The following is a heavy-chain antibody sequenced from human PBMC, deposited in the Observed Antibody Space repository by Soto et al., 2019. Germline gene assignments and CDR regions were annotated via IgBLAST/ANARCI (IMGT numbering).Heavy chain of an antibody. CDR2: ISSSSSYI. CDR1: GFTFSSYS. V-gene: IGHV3-21*01. Sequence: GGSLRLSCAASGFTFSSYSMNWVRQAPGKGLEWVSSISSSSSYIYYADSVKGRFTISRDNAKNSLYLQMNSLRAEDTAVYYCARDYYDILTGYFSGVGRGSYFQHWGQGTLVTFSS. D-gene: IGHD3-9*01. J-gene: IGHJ1*01. CDR3: ARDYYDILTGYFSGVGRGSYFQH.